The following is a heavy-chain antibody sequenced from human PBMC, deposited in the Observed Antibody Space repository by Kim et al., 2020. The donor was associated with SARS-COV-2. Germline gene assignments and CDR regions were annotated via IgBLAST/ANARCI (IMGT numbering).Heavy chain of an antibody. Sequence: LSLTCAASGFTFSSYSMNWVRQAPGKGLEWVSSISSSSSYIYYADSVKGRFTISRDNAKNSLYLQMNSLRAEDTAVYYCAIPIVVVPAGGMDVWGQGTTVTVSS. J-gene: IGHJ6*02. CDR2: ISSSSSYI. CDR1: GFTFSSYS. CDR3: AIPIVVVPAGGMDV. V-gene: IGHV3-21*01. D-gene: IGHD2-2*01.